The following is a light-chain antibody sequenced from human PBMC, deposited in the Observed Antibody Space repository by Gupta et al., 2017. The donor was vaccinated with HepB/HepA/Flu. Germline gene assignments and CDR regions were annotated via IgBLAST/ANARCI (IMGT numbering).Light chain of an antibody. Sequence: QSALTQPASVSGSPGHSITFSCTGSPRDVGSYNLVPWYQQHPGKAPKLIIYDVDKRPSGGSIRFSGSRSGTTASLTISGLQAEDEADYYCCSYGQTRLFGGGTKLTVL. CDR3: CSYGQTRL. J-gene: IGLJ2*01. CDR1: PRDVGSYNL. CDR2: DVD. V-gene: IGLV2-23*02.